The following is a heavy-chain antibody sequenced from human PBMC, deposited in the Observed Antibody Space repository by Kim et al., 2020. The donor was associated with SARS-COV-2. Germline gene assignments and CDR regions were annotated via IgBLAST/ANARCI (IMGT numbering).Heavy chain of an antibody. D-gene: IGHD2-8*02. CDR1: GGSISSSSYY. CDR3: ARHGGRSIGLVVYAAYFDY. J-gene: IGHJ4*02. V-gene: IGHV4-39*01. Sequence: SETLSLTCTVSGGSISSSSYYWGWIRQPPGKGLEWIGSIYYSGSTYYNPSLKSRVTISVDTSKNQFSLKLSSVTAADTAVYYCARHGGRSIGLVVYAAYFDYWGQGTLVTVSS. CDR2: IYYSGST.